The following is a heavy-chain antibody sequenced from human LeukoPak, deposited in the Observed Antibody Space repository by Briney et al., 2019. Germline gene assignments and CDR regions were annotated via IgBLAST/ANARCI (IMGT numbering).Heavy chain of an antibody. CDR3: ARIGEVGYYDSSGRGDAFDI. Sequence: GASVKVSCKASGYTFTGYYMHWVRQAPGQGLEWMRRINPNSGGTNYAQKFQGRITMTRDTSISTAYMELSRLRSDDTAVYYCARIGEVGYYDSSGRGDAFDIWGQGTMVTVSS. J-gene: IGHJ3*02. CDR1: GYTFTGYY. V-gene: IGHV1-2*06. D-gene: IGHD3-22*01. CDR2: INPNSGGT.